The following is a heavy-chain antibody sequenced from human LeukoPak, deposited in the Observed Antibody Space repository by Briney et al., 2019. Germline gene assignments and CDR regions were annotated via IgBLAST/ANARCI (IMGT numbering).Heavy chain of an antibody. D-gene: IGHD3-3*01. J-gene: IGHJ6*03. Sequence: SSETLSLTCAVYGGSFSGYYWSWIRQPPGKGLEWIGEINHSGSTNYNPSLKSRVTISVDTSKNQFSLELSSVTAADTAVYYCARGPRDFWSGYYNYYYYMDVWGKGTTVTVSS. CDR1: GGSFSGYY. CDR3: ARGPRDFWSGYYNYYYYMDV. V-gene: IGHV4-34*01. CDR2: INHSGST.